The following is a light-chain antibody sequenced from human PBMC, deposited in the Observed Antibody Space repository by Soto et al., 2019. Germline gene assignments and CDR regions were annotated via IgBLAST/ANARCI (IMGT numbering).Light chain of an antibody. CDR1: SSDVGSYNL. V-gene: IGLV2-23*03. Sequence: ALTQPASVSGSPGQSITISCTGTSSDVGSYNLVSWYQQHPGKAPKLMIYEGSKRPSGVSNRFSGSKSGNTASLTISGLQAEDEADYYCCSYAGSRTFVVFGGGTKLTVL. CDR2: EGS. CDR3: CSYAGSRTFVV. J-gene: IGLJ2*01.